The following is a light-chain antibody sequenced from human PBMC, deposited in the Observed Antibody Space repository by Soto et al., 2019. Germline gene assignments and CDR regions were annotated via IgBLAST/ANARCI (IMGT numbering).Light chain of an antibody. CDR2: DVS. V-gene: IGLV2-23*02. CDR1: STDVGSYNL. J-gene: IGLJ3*02. CDR3: CSYAGSSTGV. Sequence: QSALTQPASVSGSPGQSITISCTGTSTDVGSYNLVSCYQQHPRKAPKLMIYDVSKRPSGVSNRFAGSKSGNTASLTISGLQAEEEADYYCCSYAGSSTGVFGGGTKLTVL.